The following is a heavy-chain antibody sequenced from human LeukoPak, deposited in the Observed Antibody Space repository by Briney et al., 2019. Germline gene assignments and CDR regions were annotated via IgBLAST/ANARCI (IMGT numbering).Heavy chain of an antibody. V-gene: IGHV1-2*02. J-gene: IGHJ5*02. CDR2: INPNSGGT. CDR3: ARVNEYSSLAP. Sequence: GASVKVSCKASGYTFTVYYMHWVRQAPGQGLEWMGWINPNSGGTNYAQKFQGRVTMTRDTSISTAYMELSRVISDDTAVYYCARVNEYSSLAPWGQGTLVTVSS. CDR1: GYTFTVYY. D-gene: IGHD6-6*01.